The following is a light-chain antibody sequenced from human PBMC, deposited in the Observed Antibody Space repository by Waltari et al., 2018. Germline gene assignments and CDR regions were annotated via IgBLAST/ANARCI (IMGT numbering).Light chain of an antibody. CDR2: AAS. V-gene: IGKV1-9*01. J-gene: IGKJ3*01. CDR3: QQFTTYPIT. CDR1: QDISSV. Sequence: DIQLTQSPSFLSASVGDRVTITCRASQDISSVLAWYQQKPGGAPKLLIYAASALQSGIPSRFTGSGSGTEFTLTISSLQPEDFATYYCQQFTTYPITFGPGTNVDV.